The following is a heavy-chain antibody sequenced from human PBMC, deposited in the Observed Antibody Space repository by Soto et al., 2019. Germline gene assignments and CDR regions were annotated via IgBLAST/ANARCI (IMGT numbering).Heavy chain of an antibody. CDR3: ARGRYGGYLDY. CDR2: INHSGST. D-gene: IGHD5-12*01. CDR1: GGSFSGYY. J-gene: IGHJ4*02. V-gene: IGHV4-34*01. Sequence: SETLSLTCAVYGGSFSGYYWSWIRQPPGKGLEWIGEINHSGSTNYNPSLKSRVTISVDTSKNQFSLKLSSVTAADTAVYYCARGRYGGYLDYWGQGTLVTVSS.